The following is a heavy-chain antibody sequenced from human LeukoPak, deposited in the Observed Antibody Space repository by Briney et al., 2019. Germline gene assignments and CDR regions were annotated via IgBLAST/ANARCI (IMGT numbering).Heavy chain of an antibody. CDR3: ARASSSSSWFDLFDP. V-gene: IGHV3-11*01. CDR2: ISSSGSTI. J-gene: IGHJ5*02. CDR1: GFTFSDYY. Sequence: PGGSLRLSCAASGFTFSDYYMSWIRQAPGKGLEWVSYISSSGSTIYYADSVKGRFTISRDNAKNSLYLQMNSLRAEDTAVYYCARASSSSSWFDLFDPWGQGTLVTVSS. D-gene: IGHD2-2*01.